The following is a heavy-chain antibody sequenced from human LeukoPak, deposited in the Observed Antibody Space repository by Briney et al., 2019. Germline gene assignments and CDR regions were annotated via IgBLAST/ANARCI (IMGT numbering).Heavy chain of an antibody. J-gene: IGHJ6*02. V-gene: IGHV4-34*01. CDR3: ARLRGYSYGFHYYYGMDV. Sequence: SETQSLTCAVYGGSFSGYYWSWIRQPPGKGREWIGEINHRGSTNYNPSLQSRVNISVDTSKNQCFLKLSSVTAADTAVYYCARLRGYSYGFHYYYGMDVWGQGTTVTVSS. CDR1: GGSFSGYY. D-gene: IGHD5-18*01. CDR2: INHRGST.